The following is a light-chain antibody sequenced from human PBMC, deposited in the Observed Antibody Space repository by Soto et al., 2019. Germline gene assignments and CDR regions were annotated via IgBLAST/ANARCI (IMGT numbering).Light chain of an antibody. CDR1: TSDVGRYNY. J-gene: IGLJ1*01. V-gene: IGLV2-14*01. CDR2: DVS. CDR3: NSYTSSSTHV. Sequence: QSALTQPASVSGSPGQSITISCTGTTSDVGRYNYVSWYQQHPGKAPKLIIYDVSNRPSGVSNRFAGSKSGNTASLTISGLHAEDEADYYCNSYTSSSTHVFGTGTKLTVL.